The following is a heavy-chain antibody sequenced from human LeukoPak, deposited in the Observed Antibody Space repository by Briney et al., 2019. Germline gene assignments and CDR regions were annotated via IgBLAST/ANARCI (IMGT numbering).Heavy chain of an antibody. V-gene: IGHV4-59*01. D-gene: IGHD3-10*02. Sequence: SETLSLTCTVSGGSISSYSWSWIRQPPGKGLEWIGYIYYSGSTNYNPSLKSRVTISVDTSKNKFSLKLSSVTAADTAVYYCARSDTYYVKPFDYWGQGTLVTVSS. CDR3: ARSDTYYVKPFDY. J-gene: IGHJ4*02. CDR1: GGSISSYS. CDR2: IYYSGST.